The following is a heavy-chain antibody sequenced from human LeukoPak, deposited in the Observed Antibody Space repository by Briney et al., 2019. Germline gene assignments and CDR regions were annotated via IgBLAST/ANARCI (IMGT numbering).Heavy chain of an antibody. Sequence: PGESLRLSCATSGFTFNNWWMSWLRQAPGKGLVWVARIKNDGTMASYADSVKGRFTISRDNVRSILYLQMYSLRVDDTAVYYCAKSDWFDPWGRGTLVTVSS. V-gene: IGHV3-74*01. CDR1: GFTFNNWW. CDR3: AKSDWFDP. J-gene: IGHJ5*02. CDR2: IKNDGTMA.